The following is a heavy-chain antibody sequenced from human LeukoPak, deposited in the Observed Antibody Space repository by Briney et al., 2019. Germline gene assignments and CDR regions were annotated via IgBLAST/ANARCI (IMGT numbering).Heavy chain of an antibody. J-gene: IGHJ4*02. Sequence: PSETLSLTRAVSGGSFSGYYWGWIRHPPRKGLEWIGEINHSGSTNYNPSLKSRVTISVDTSKNQFSLKLSSVTAADTAVYYCARGPYRLTYYYGSGSSFLDYWGQGTLVTVSS. CDR1: GGSFSGYY. V-gene: IGHV4-34*01. CDR3: ARGPYRLTYYYGSGSSFLDY. D-gene: IGHD3-10*01. CDR2: INHSGST.